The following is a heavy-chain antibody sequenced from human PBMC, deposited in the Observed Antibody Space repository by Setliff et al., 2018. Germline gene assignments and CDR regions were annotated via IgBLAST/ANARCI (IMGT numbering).Heavy chain of an antibody. CDR3: ARTTGSTHNWLDP. D-gene: IGHD1-1*01. J-gene: IGHJ5*02. CDR2: IHPSGST. CDR1: GDSISSGSYH. V-gene: IGHV4-61*02. Sequence: SETLSLTCTVSGDSISSGSYHWSWIRKPAGKGLEWIGRIHPSGSTNYNPSLKSRVIISVDTSKNQFSLKVSSVTAADTAVYYCARTTGSTHNWLDPWGPGTLVTVSS.